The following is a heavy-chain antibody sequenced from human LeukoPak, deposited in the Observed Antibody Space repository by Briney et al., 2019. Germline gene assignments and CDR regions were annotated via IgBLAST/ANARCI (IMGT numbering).Heavy chain of an antibody. CDR3: VRDRELTY. CDR1: GGSISSSSYY. CDR2: ISYSGST. J-gene: IGHJ4*02. Sequence: SETLSLTCTVSGGSISSSSYYWGWIRQPPGKGLEWIGSISYSGSTYYNPSLKSRVTISVDTSKNQFSLKLNSVTAADTAVYYCVRDRELTYWSQGTLVTVSS. D-gene: IGHD1-26*01. V-gene: IGHV4-39*07.